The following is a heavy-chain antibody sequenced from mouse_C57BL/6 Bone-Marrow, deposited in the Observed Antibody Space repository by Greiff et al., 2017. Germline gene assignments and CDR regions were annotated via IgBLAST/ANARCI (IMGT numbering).Heavy chain of an antibody. V-gene: IGHV2-9-1*01. D-gene: IGHD1-2*01. Sequence: VQLQQSGPGLVAPSQSLSITCTVSGFSLTSYAISWVRQPPGKGLEWLGVIWTGGGKNYNSALKSRLSISKDNSKSQVFLKMNSLQTDDKARYYCARNGHYYGPDYWGQGTTLTVSS. CDR1: GFSLTSYA. CDR2: IWTGGGK. J-gene: IGHJ2*01. CDR3: ARNGHYYGPDY.